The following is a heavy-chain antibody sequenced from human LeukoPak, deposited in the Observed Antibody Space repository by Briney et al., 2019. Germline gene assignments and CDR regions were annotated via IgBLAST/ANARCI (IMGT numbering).Heavy chain of an antibody. V-gene: IGHV3-48*01. CDR3: ARAIDPLQIRNYYYYMDV. CDR2: ISGSGDTI. CDR1: GFTFSNYN. J-gene: IGHJ6*03. D-gene: IGHD4-11*01. Sequence: SGGSLRLSCAASGFTFSNYNMNWVRQAPGKGLERVSYISGSGDTIYYADSLKGRFTISRDNAKTSLYLQMNSLRAEDTAVYYCARAIDPLQIRNYYYYMDVWGKGTTVTVSS.